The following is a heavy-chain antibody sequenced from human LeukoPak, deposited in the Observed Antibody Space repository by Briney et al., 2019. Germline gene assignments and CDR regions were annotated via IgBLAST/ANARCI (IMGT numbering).Heavy chain of an antibody. Sequence: SETLSLTCTVSAGSISSYYWSWIRQPAGNGLEWIGRIYTSRSTNYNPSLKSRVTISVDTSKNQFSLNLRAVTPEDTAVYYWARNLIPEQLVLNFWGQGTLVTVSS. CDR2: IYTSRST. CDR3: ARNLIPEQLVLNF. J-gene: IGHJ4*02. V-gene: IGHV4-4*07. D-gene: IGHD6-13*01. CDR1: AGSISSYY.